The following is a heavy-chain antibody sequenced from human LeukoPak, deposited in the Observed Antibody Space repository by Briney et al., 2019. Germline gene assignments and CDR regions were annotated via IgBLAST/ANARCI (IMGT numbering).Heavy chain of an antibody. V-gene: IGHV3-23*01. CDR2: ISGSGGSK. CDR1: GFTFSSYA. CDR3: AKMRGQYYHSYYMDA. Sequence: GGSLRLSCAASGFTFSSYAMSWVRQAPGKGLEWVSAISGSGGSKYYADSVKGRFTVSRDNSKSTLYLQMNSLTAEDTAVYYCAKMRGQYYHSYYMDAWGKGTTVTVSS. J-gene: IGHJ6*03.